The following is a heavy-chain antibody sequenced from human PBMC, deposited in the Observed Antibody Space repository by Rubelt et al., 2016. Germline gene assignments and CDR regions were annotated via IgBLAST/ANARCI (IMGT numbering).Heavy chain of an antibody. CDR1: GGSISSSSYY. V-gene: IGHV4-39*01. D-gene: IGHD3-16*01. CDR3: ACLSVDI. J-gene: IGHJ3*02. Sequence: QLQLQESGPGLVKPSETLSLTCTVSGGSISSSSYYWGWIRQPPGKGLAWIGSIYYSGSTYYNPSLKSRVSISVGTSKNQCSRKLGSVIAADTAVYYCACLSVDIWGQGTMVTVSS. CDR2: IYYSGST.